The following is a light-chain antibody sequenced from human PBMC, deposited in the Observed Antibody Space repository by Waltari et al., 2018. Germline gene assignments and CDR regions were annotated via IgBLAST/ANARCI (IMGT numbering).Light chain of an antibody. Sequence: ELVLTQSPATLSLSPGERATLSCRASQSVSSYLAWYQQKPGQAPRLLIYDASNRVPGIPARFSGSGSGTDFTLTISSLEPEDFAVYYCQQRYYWPPWTFGQGTKVELK. V-gene: IGKV3-11*01. CDR2: DAS. CDR3: QQRYYWPPWT. J-gene: IGKJ1*01. CDR1: QSVSSY.